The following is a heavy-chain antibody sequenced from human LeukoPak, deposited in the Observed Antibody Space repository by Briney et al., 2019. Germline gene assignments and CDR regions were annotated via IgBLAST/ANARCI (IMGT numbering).Heavy chain of an antibody. D-gene: IGHD6-19*01. CDR3: ARDRIAVVY. CDR1: GASFSGSY. J-gene: IGHJ4*02. V-gene: IGHV4-34*01. Sequence: SETLSLTCAVYGASFSGSYWSWIRQSPGKGLEWIGEINPSGSTNYNPSLKSRVTISVDTSKNQVSLRLTSVAAADTAVYYCARDRIAVVYWGQGTLVTVSS. CDR2: INPSGST.